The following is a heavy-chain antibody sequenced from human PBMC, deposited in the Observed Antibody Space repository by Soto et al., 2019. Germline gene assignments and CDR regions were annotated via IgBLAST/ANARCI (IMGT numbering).Heavy chain of an antibody. CDR3: AKEKAEIGVPLFDY. V-gene: IGHV3-23*01. D-gene: IGHD2-8*01. CDR2: ISNNGGT. Sequence: EVQLLESGGGLVQSGGSLRLSCAASGFSFSSYAMSWVRQAPGKGLEWVSGISNNGGTYYADSVKGRFTISRDNSRTTLSLQMNSLRAEDTAVYYCAKEKAEIGVPLFDYWGQGPLVTVSS. J-gene: IGHJ4*02. CDR1: GFSFSSYA.